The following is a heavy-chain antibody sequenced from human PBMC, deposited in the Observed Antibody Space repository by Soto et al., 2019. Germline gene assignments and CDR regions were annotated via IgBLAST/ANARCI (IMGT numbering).Heavy chain of an antibody. CDR3: AKSTSGAARGGSDY. Sequence: PGESLKISCKGSGYSYAMSWVRQAPGKGLEWVSAISGSGGSTYYADSVKGRFTISRDNSKNTLYLQMNSLRAEDTAVYYCAKSTSGAARGGSDYWGQGTLVTVSS. J-gene: IGHJ4*02. V-gene: IGHV3-23*01. CDR2: ISGSGGST. CDR1: GYSYA. D-gene: IGHD6-6*01.